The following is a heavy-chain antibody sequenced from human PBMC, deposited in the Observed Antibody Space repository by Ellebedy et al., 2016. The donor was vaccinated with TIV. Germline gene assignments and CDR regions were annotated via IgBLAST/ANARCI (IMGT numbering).Heavy chain of an antibody. V-gene: IGHV1-8*01. CDR2: MNPNSGNT. D-gene: IGHD4-23*01. CDR3: ARDGGYGGNSLYYFDY. J-gene: IGHJ4*02. Sequence: ASVKVSXKASGYTFTSYDINWVRQATGQGLEWMGWMNPNSGNTGYAQKFQGRVTMTRDTSISTAYMELSRLRSDDTAVYYCARDGGYGGNSLYYFDYWGQGTLVTVSS. CDR1: GYTFTSYD.